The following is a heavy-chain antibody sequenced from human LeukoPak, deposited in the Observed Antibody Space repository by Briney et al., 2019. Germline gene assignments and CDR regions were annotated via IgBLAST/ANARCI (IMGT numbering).Heavy chain of an antibody. J-gene: IGHJ6*03. D-gene: IGHD6-13*01. V-gene: IGHV3-33*06. Sequence: GRSLRLSCAASGFTFSSYGMHWVRQAPGKGLEWVAVIWYDGSNKYYADSVKGRFTISRDNSKNTLYLQMNSQRAEDTAVYYCAKDATSSWFYYYYYYMDVWGKGTTVTVSS. CDR1: GFTFSSYG. CDR3: AKDATSSWFYYYYYYMDV. CDR2: IWYDGSNK.